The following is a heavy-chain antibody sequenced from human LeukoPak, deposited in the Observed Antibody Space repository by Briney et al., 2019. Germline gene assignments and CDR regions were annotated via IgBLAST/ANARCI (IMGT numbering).Heavy chain of an antibody. CDR1: GGSISSSSYS. Sequence: SETLSLTCTVSGGSISSSSYSWGWIRQPPGKGLEWIGSIYYSGSTYYNPSLKSRVTISVDTSKNQFSLKLGSVTAADTAVYYCARHGSIATGAFTHWGQGTLVTVSS. D-gene: IGHD6-13*01. CDR2: IYYSGST. J-gene: IGHJ4*02. CDR3: ARHGSIATGAFTH. V-gene: IGHV4-39*01.